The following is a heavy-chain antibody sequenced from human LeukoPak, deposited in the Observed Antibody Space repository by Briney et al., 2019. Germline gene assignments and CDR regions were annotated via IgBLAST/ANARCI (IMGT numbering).Heavy chain of an antibody. CDR3: AKGAGSGSYYMDYYYMDV. J-gene: IGHJ6*03. V-gene: IGHV3-21*04. D-gene: IGHD3-10*01. CDR1: GFTFSSYS. Sequence: GGSLRLSCAASGFTFSSYSMNWVRQAPGKGLEWVSSISSSSSCIYYADSVKGRFTISRDNAKNSLYLQMNSLRAEDTAVYYCAKGAGSGSYYMDYYYMDVWGKGTTVTISS. CDR2: ISSSSSCI.